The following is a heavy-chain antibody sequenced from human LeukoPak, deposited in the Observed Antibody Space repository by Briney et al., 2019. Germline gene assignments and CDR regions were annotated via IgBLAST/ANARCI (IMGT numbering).Heavy chain of an antibody. D-gene: IGHD2-2*01. CDR1: GFTFSTYA. CDR2: ISYNGGNK. CDR3: AGGVPAAALGY. V-gene: IGHV3-30*04. Sequence: QTGRSLVLSCAASGFTFSTYAIHWVRQAPGKGLEWVSIISYNGGNKYYADSVKGRFTLSRDNSKNTLYLQMNSLRAEDTAVYYCAGGVPAAALGYWGQGTLVTVSS. J-gene: IGHJ4*02.